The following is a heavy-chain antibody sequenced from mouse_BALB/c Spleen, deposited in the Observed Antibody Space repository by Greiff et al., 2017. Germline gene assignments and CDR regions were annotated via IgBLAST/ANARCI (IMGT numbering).Heavy chain of an antibody. CDR1: GFTFSNYW. Sequence: EVMLVESGGGLVQPGGSMKLSCVASGFTFSNYWMNWVRQSPEKGLEWVAEIRLKSNNSATHYAESVKGRFTISRDDSKSSVYLQMNNLRAEDTSIYYCTSLEAGYFDDWGQGTTLTVSS. D-gene: IGHD6-2*01. J-gene: IGHJ2*01. V-gene: IGHV6-6*02. CDR2: IRLKSNNSAT. CDR3: TSLEAGYFDD.